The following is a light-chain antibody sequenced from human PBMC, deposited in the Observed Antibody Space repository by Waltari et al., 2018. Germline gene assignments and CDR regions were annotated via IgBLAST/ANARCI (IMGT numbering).Light chain of an antibody. CDR3: QVWDGSSDHVL. V-gene: IGLV3-21*04. CDR1: NIGSNS. J-gene: IGLJ2*01. CDR2: YDT. Sequence: SDVLTQPPSVSLAPGKTARITCGENNIGSNSVHWYQQKPGQAPVLVIYYDTDRPSGIPERFSGSNPGSTATLTISRVEAGDEADYYCQVWDGSSDHVLFGGGTKLTVL.